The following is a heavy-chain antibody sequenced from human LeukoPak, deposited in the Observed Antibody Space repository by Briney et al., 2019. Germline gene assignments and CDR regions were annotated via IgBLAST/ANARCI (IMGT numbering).Heavy chain of an antibody. Sequence: ASVKVSCKASGYTFTSFYMYWVRQAPGQGLEWMGIIDPSGGSTSYAQRFQGRVTMTRGTSTSTIYMYLSSLRSEDTAVYYCARGPSITIFGRLGYWGQGTLITVSS. CDR2: IDPSGGST. CDR1: GYTFTSFY. V-gene: IGHV1-46*01. D-gene: IGHD3-3*01. CDR3: ARGPSITIFGRLGY. J-gene: IGHJ4*02.